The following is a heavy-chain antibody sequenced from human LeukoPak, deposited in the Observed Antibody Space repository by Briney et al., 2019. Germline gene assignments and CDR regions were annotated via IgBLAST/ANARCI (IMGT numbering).Heavy chain of an antibody. D-gene: IGHD3-10*01. CDR3: ARVSRGFDY. Sequence: PSETLSLTFTVSGGSISSSSYYWGWIRQPPGKGLEWIGSIYYSGSTYYNPSLKSRVTISVDTSKNQFSLKLSSVTAADTAVYYCARVSRGFDYWGQGTLVTVSS. CDR1: GGSISSSSYY. V-gene: IGHV4-39*07. J-gene: IGHJ4*02. CDR2: IYYSGST.